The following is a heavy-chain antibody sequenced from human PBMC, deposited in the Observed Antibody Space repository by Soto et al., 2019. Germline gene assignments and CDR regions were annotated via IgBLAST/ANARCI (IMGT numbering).Heavy chain of an antibody. CDR2: ISGSGGST. V-gene: IGHV3-23*01. D-gene: IGHD1-26*01. Sequence: GGSLRLSCAASGFTFSSYAMSWVRQAPGKGLEWVSAISGSGGSTYYADSVKGRFTISRDNSKNTLYLQMNSLRAEDTAVYYCATELGRGDSGSSLSVDYWGKGTLVTVSS. J-gene: IGHJ4*02. CDR3: ATELGRGDSGSSLSVDY. CDR1: GFTFSSYA.